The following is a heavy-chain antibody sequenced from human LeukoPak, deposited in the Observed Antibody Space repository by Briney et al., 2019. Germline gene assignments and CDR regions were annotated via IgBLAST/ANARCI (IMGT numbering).Heavy chain of an antibody. CDR1: GFAFNNYV. J-gene: IGHJ6*02. CDR2: ISDGGGST. CDR3: AKDSTVSGSYYGMDV. D-gene: IGHD3-3*01. Sequence: GGSLRLSCAASGFAFNNYVMTWVRQAPGKGLEWVSSISDGGGSTYHTDSVKGRFTISRDNSKNTLYLQMNSLRAEDTALYYCAKDSTVSGSYYGMDVWGQGTTVTVSS. V-gene: IGHV3-23*01.